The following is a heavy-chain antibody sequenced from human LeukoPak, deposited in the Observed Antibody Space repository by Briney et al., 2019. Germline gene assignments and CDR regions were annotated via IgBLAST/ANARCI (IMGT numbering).Heavy chain of an antibody. V-gene: IGHV1-8*01. J-gene: IGHJ5*02. CDR1: GYTFTSYD. D-gene: IGHD3-10*01. Sequence: GSSVKVSCKASGYTFTSYDSNGVRQAAGQGLEWMGWMNPNSGNTGYAQKFQGRVTMARNNSISTAYMELSSLRSEDTAVYYCARVRTMVRGVNRWFDPWGQGTLVTVSS. CDR2: MNPNSGNT. CDR3: ARVRTMVRGVNRWFDP.